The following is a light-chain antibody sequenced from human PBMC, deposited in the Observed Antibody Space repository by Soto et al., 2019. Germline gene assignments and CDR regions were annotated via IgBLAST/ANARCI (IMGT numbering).Light chain of an antibody. V-gene: IGKV4-1*01. CDR1: QSVLYSSNNKNY. CDR3: QHYYDVPYT. J-gene: IGKJ2*01. CDR2: WAS. Sequence: DIVMTQSPDSLAVSLGERATINCKSSQSVLYSSNNKNYLAWFQQKPGQPPKLLIYWASTRESGVPDRFSGSGSGTDFTLTVSSLQAEDVGVYYCQHYYDVPYTFGQGTKLEIK.